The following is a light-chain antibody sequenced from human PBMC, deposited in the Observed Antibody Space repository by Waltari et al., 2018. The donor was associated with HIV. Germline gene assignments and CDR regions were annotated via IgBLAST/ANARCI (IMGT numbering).Light chain of an antibody. CDR1: SSNSGAGVA. V-gene: IGLV1-40*01. CDR2: ENY. CDR3: AAWDDSLNDYV. Sequence: QSVLPQPPSVSGAPGQRHTHYCTGRSSNSGAGVAVPGYQPLTQRDPKLVIRENYNRPSGVPDRFSASKSGASASLAISGLQAEDESDYYCAAWDDSLNDYVFGTGTKVTVL. J-gene: IGLJ1*01.